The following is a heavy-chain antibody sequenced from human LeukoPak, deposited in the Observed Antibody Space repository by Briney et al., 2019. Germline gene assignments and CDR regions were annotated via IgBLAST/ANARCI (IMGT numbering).Heavy chain of an antibody. CDR3: ARGSSTSFDTTGY. CDR2: ISSSSAYI. CDR1: GFTFSDYS. D-gene: IGHD2/OR15-2a*01. V-gene: IGHV3-21*01. J-gene: IGHJ4*02. Sequence: GGSLRLSCAVSGFTFSDYSMNWVHQAPGKRLEWVSSISSSSAYIYYADSVKGRFTISRDNAKNSVYLQMTSLRVEDTATYYCARGSSTSFDTTGYWGQGTPVTVSS.